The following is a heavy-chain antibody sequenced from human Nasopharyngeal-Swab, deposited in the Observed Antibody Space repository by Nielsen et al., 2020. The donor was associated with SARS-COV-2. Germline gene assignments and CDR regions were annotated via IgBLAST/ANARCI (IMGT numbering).Heavy chain of an antibody. D-gene: IGHD1-7*01. V-gene: IGHV3-7*01. CDR2: IKQDGSEK. CDR1: GFTFSSYW. J-gene: IGHJ6*02. CDR3: AREGTGTTGGMDV. Sequence: GESLKISCAASGFTFSSYWMSWVRQAPGKGLEWVANIKQDGSEKYYVDSVKGRFTISRDNAKNSLYLQMNSLRAEDTAVYYCAREGTGTTGGMDVWGQGTTVTVSS.